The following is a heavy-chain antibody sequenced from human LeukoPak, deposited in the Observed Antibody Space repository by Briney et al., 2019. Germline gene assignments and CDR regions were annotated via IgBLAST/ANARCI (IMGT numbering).Heavy chain of an antibody. CDR1: GFTFSSYS. D-gene: IGHD3-3*01. V-gene: IGHV3-21*01. J-gene: IGHJ3*02. CDR3: ARTTPVRFIVI. Sequence: GGSLRLSCAASGFTFSSYSMNWVRQAPGKGLEWVSSISSSSSYIYYADSVKGRFTISRGNAKNSLYLQMNSLRAEDTAVYYCARTTPVRFIVIWGQGTMVTVSS. CDR2: ISSSSSYI.